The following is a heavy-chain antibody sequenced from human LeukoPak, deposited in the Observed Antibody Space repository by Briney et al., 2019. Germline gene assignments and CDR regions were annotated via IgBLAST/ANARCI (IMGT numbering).Heavy chain of an antibody. Sequence: GGSLRLACAASGFTFSSYSMNWVRQAPGKGLEWVSSISSSSSYIYYADSVKGRFTISRDNSKNSLYLQMHSLRAEATAVYYCARSVVPAYHFDYWGQGTLVTVSS. V-gene: IGHV3-21*01. CDR2: ISSSSSYI. CDR1: GFTFSSYS. CDR3: ARSVVPAYHFDY. J-gene: IGHJ4*02. D-gene: IGHD2-2*01.